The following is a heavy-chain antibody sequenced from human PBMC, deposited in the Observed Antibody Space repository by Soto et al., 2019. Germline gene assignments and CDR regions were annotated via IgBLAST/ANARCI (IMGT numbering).Heavy chain of an antibody. V-gene: IGHV1-69*12. D-gene: IGHD3-3*01. Sequence: QVQLVQSGAEVKKPGSSVKVSCKASGGTFSTYVISWVRQAPGQGLEWMGGIIPIFGTANYAQKFQGRVTIPADESTSTAYTELSSLGSEDTAVYYFARQSTILTPFAYWGQGTLVTVSS. CDR2: IIPIFGTA. CDR1: GGTFSTYV. J-gene: IGHJ4*02. CDR3: ARQSTILTPFAY.